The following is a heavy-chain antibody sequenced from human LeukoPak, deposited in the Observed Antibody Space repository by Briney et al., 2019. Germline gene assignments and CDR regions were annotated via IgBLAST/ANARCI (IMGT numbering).Heavy chain of an antibody. CDR1: GGSLTLYY. CDR2: IYTSGST. Sequence: SETLSLTRTVPGGSLTLYYWSWIRQPAGKGLEWIGRIYTSGSTNYNPSLQSRVTISVDTSKHQFSLKLRSVTAADTAIYYCARLYGSVYYYYMDVWGKGTTVTVSS. J-gene: IGHJ6*03. V-gene: IGHV4-4*07. D-gene: IGHD3-10*01. CDR3: ARLYGSVYYYYMDV.